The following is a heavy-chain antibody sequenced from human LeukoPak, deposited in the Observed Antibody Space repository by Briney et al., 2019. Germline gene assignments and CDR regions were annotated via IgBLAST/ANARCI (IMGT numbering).Heavy chain of an antibody. J-gene: IGHJ3*02. V-gene: IGHV1-18*01. D-gene: IGHD6-13*01. CDR1: GYTFTSYG. CDR2: ISAYNGNT. Sequence: GASVKVSCKASGYTFTSYGISWVRQAPGQGLEWMGWISAYNGNTNYAQKLQGRVTMTTDTSTSTVYMELSSLRSEDTAVYYCARGAAAGDTYDAFDIWGQGTMVTVSS. CDR3: ARGAAAGDTYDAFDI.